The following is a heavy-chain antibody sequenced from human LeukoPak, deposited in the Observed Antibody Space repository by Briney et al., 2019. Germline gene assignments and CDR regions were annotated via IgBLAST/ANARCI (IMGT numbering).Heavy chain of an antibody. J-gene: IGHJ2*01. Sequence: SETLSLTCTVSGGSISSGGYYWSWIRQPPGKGLEWIGYIYHSGSTYYNPSLKSRVTISVDRSKNQFSLKLSSVTAADTAVYYCARARGNRIAAAGYWYFDLWGRGTLVTVSS. V-gene: IGHV4-30-2*01. CDR1: GGSISSGGYY. CDR3: ARARGNRIAAAGYWYFDL. CDR2: IYHSGST. D-gene: IGHD6-13*01.